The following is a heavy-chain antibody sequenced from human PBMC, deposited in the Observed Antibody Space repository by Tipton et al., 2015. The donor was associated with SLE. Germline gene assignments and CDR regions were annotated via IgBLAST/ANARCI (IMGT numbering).Heavy chain of an antibody. J-gene: IGHJ4*02. V-gene: IGHV4-34*01. CDR3: ARGISSGWWNY. D-gene: IGHD6-19*01. CDR2: INHSGST. CDR1: GGSFSGYY. Sequence: TLSLTCAVYGGSFSGYYGSWIRQPPGKGLEGIGEINHSGSTNYDPSLKSRVTITVDTTKNQFSLKLSSVTAADTAVYYCARGISSGWWNYWGQGNLVTVSS.